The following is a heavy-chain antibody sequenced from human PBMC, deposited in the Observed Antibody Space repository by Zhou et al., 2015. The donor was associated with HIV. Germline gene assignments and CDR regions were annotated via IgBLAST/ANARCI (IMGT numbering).Heavy chain of an antibody. Sequence: QVQLVQSGTEVKKPGSSVRVSCKASGGTFSGSEISWVRQAPGQGLEWMGGINPLFDIENYAQRFRGRLSITADKSTSAAYMELRSLTSEDAAIYYCVRTKIVDTKRQLGAMDVWAKGPRSSSP. CDR2: INPLFDIE. J-gene: IGHJ6*02. V-gene: IGHV1-69*17. D-gene: IGHD5-12*01. CDR3: VRTKIVDTKRQLGAMDV. CDR1: GGTFSGSE.